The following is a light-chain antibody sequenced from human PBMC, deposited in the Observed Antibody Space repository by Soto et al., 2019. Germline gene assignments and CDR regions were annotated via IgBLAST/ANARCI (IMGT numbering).Light chain of an antibody. V-gene: IGLV2-14*01. Sequence: QSALTQPASVSGSPGQSITISCTGTSSDIGDYDYVSWYQQHPGKAPKLLISEVSNRPSGVSNRFSGSKSGNTASLTISGLQAEDEADYYGNSYASGNARVFGTGTQLTVL. CDR1: SSDIGDYDY. J-gene: IGLJ1*01. CDR3: NSYASGNARV. CDR2: EVS.